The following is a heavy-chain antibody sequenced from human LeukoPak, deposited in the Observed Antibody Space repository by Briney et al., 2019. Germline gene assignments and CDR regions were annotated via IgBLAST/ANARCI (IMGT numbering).Heavy chain of an antibody. V-gene: IGHV4-39*01. CDR1: GGSISSDNYF. CDR3: ARRRFYRPFDY. CDR2: VDYSGRT. J-gene: IGHJ4*02. D-gene: IGHD2/OR15-2a*01. Sequence: PSETLSLTCTVSGGSISSDNYFWGWIRQPPGKGLEWITNVDYSGRTLYNASLESRVTISVDTSKNQFSLKLNSVTAADTAVYYCARRRFYRPFDYWGQGTLVIVSS.